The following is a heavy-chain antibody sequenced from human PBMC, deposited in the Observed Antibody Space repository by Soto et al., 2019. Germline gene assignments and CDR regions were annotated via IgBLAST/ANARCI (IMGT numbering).Heavy chain of an antibody. CDR2: ISYDGSNK. CDR3: ARGRTYGDYRYYYYGTDV. J-gene: IGHJ6*02. V-gene: IGHV3-30-3*01. CDR1: GFTFSSYA. D-gene: IGHD4-17*01. Sequence: GGSLRLSCAASGFTFSSYAMHWVRQAPGKGLEWVAVISYDGSNKYYADSVKGRFTISRDNSKNTLYLQMNSLRAEDTAVYYCARGRTYGDYRYYYYGTDVWGQGTTVTVSS.